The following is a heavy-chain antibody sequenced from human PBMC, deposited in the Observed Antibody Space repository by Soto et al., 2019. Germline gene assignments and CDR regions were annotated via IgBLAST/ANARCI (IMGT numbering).Heavy chain of an antibody. Sequence: PSETLSFTCPISGYSVSVNSGAWNWIRQSPSRGLEWRGRTYYRSKWYYDYAESVKSRIFINADTSKNQFSLQLSSVTSEDAAVYYCARDPGYSLDYWGQGTQVTVSS. D-gene: IGHD5-12*01. CDR2: TYYRSKWYY. V-gene: IGHV6-1*01. J-gene: IGHJ4*02. CDR3: ARDPGYSLDY. CDR1: GYSVSVNSGA.